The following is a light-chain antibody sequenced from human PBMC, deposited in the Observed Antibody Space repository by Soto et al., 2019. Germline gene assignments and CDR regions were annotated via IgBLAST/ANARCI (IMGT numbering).Light chain of an antibody. J-gene: IGLJ1*01. V-gene: IGLV3-21*02. CDR2: DDN. CDR3: QVWDSNSVYV. CDR1: NIGNKR. Sequence: ELTQPPSVSVAPGQTARITCGGNNIGNKRVHWYQQKPGQAPVLVVYDDNDRPSGIPERFSGSNSGNTATLSISRVEAGDEADYYCQVWDSNSVYVFGTGTKVTVL.